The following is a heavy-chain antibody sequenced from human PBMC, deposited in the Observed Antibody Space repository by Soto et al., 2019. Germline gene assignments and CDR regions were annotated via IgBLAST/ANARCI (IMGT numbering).Heavy chain of an antibody. CDR3: ARGINYYGSGDDACDI. CDR1: GYTFTSYD. J-gene: IGHJ3*02. Sequence: QVQLVQSGAEVKKPGASVKVSCKASGYTFTSYDINWVRQATGQGLEGMGWMNPNSGNTGYAQKFQGRVTMTRNTSISTAYMELSSLRSEDTAMYYCARGINYYGSGDDACDIWGQGTMVTVSS. CDR2: MNPNSGNT. D-gene: IGHD3-10*01. V-gene: IGHV1-8*01.